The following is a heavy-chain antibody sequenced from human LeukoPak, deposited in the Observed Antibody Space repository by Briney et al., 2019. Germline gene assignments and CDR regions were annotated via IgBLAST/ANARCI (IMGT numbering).Heavy chain of an antibody. CDR1: GFTFRSYA. Sequence: PGGSLRLSCVVSGFTFRSYAMNWVRQAPGKGLEWVSAISGSGVTTYYADAVKGRFTISRDNSKNTLYLQMNSLRAEDTAVYYCASSGYYSSDYWGQGTLVTVSS. CDR2: ISGSGVTT. D-gene: IGHD3-22*01. V-gene: IGHV3-23*01. CDR3: ASSGYYSSDY. J-gene: IGHJ4*02.